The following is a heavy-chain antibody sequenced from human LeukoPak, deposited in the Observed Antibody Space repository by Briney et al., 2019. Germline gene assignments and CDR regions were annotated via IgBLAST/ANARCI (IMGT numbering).Heavy chain of an antibody. V-gene: IGHV4-39*01. Sequence: PSETLSLTCTVSGGSISSSSYYWGWIRQPPGKGLEWIGSIYYSGSTYYNPSLKSRVTISVDTSKNQFSLKLSSVTAADTAVYYCARQKKTYPIMVAFDIWGQGTMVTVSS. CDR2: IYYSGST. D-gene: IGHD3-16*01. CDR3: ARQKKTYPIMVAFDI. J-gene: IGHJ3*02. CDR1: GGSISSSSYY.